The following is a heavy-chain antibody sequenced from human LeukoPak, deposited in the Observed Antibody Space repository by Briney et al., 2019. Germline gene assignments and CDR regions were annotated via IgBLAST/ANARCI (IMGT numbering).Heavy chain of an antibody. V-gene: IGHV3-7*03. Sequence: GGSLRLSCAASGFTFSSYWMSWVRQAPGKGLEWVANIKQDGSEKYYVDSVKGRFTISRDNAKNSLYLQMNSLRAEDTAVYYCAKGDDILTGRNDYWGQGTLVTVSS. CDR1: GFTFSSYW. CDR3: AKGDDILTGRNDY. D-gene: IGHD3-9*01. CDR2: IKQDGSEK. J-gene: IGHJ4*02.